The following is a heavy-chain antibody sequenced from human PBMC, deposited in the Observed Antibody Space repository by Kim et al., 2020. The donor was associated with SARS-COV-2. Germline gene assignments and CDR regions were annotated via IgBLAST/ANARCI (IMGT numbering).Heavy chain of an antibody. D-gene: IGHD1-1*01. CDR2: IWFDGNNK. CDR3: ARGGKASGGIFIYSGMDV. CDR1: GFTFSDYG. Sequence: GGSLRLSCVGSGFTFSDYGIKWVRQAPGRGLEWVTLIWFDGNNKYYADSVKGRFIISRDNSRNTVYLQMTSLRVDDTATYYCARGGKASGGIFIYSGMDV. J-gene: IGHJ6*01. V-gene: IGHV3-33*01.